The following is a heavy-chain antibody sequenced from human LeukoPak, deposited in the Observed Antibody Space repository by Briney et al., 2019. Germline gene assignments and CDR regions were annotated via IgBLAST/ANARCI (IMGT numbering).Heavy chain of an antibody. Sequence: GGSLRLSCAASGFTFSSYWMSWVRQAPGKGLEWVANIKQGGSEKYYGDSVKGRFTISRDNAKSSLYLQMNSLRAEDTAVYYCARVSRPCSGGSCYYNFDYWGQGTLVTVSS. CDR2: IKQGGSEK. D-gene: IGHD2-15*01. V-gene: IGHV3-7*01. J-gene: IGHJ4*02. CDR1: GFTFSSYW. CDR3: ARVSRPCSGGSCYYNFDY.